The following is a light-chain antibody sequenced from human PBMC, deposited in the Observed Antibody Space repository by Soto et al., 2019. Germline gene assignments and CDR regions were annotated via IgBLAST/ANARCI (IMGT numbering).Light chain of an antibody. CDR3: QQYNNLPPT. V-gene: IGKV3-15*01. CDR2: SSS. Sequence: DIEMTQSPPILSVSPGEGATLSCRASQRISTNLAWYQHIPGQAPRLLIVSSSRRPTDVPARFSGSGSGTDFTLTISSRQSEDSAFYYCQQYNNLPPTFGQGTKVEVK. J-gene: IGKJ1*01. CDR1: QRISTN.